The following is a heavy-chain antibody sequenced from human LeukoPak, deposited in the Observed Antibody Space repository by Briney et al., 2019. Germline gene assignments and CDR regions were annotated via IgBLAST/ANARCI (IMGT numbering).Heavy chain of an antibody. CDR3: GGIAAAGMDV. CDR2: IYYSGST. CDR1: GGSISSSSYY. D-gene: IGHD6-13*01. Sequence: SETLSLTCTVSGGSISSSSYYWGWIRQPPGKGLEWIGSIYYSGSTYYNPSLKSRVTISVDTSKNQFSLKLSSVTAADTAVYYCGGIAAAGMDVWGKGTTVTVSS. J-gene: IGHJ6*04. V-gene: IGHV4-39*07.